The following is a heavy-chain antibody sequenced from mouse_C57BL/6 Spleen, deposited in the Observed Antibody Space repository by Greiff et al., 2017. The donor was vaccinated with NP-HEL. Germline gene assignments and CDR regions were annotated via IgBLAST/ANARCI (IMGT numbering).Heavy chain of an antibody. Sequence: EVMLVESGAELVKPGASVKLSCTASGFNIKDYYMHWVKRRTEQGLEWIGRVDPEGGETKYAPKFQGRATITADTSSNTAYLLLSSLTSEDTAVYYGARSRDSSGSDYWGQGTTLTVSS. CDR3: ARSRDSSGSDY. CDR1: GFNIKDYY. V-gene: IGHV14-2*01. CDR2: VDPEGGET. D-gene: IGHD3-2*02. J-gene: IGHJ2*01.